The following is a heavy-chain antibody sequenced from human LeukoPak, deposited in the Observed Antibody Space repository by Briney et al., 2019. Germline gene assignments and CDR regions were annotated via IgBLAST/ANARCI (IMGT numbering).Heavy chain of an antibody. V-gene: IGHV3-48*04. D-gene: IGHD1-14*01. CDR3: ARDTYNDAFDI. Sequence: PGGALRLSCAASGFTFSSYSMNWVRQAPGKGLEWVSYISSSSSTIYYADSVKGRFTISRDNAKNSLYLQMNSLRAEDTAVYYCARDTYNDAFDIWGQGTMVTVSS. CDR1: GFTFSSYS. CDR2: ISSSSSTI. J-gene: IGHJ3*02.